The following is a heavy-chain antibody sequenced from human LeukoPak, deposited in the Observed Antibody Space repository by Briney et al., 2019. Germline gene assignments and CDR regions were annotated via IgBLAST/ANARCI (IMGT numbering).Heavy chain of an antibody. Sequence: SVKVSCKASGGTFSSCAISWVRQAPGQGLEWMGRIIPIFGTANYAQKFQGRVTITTDESTSTAYMELSSLRSEDTAVYYCAGGPYYDFWSGYLRYWGQGTLVTVSS. CDR1: GGTFSSCA. CDR3: AGGPYYDFWSGYLRY. J-gene: IGHJ4*02. V-gene: IGHV1-69*05. CDR2: IIPIFGTA. D-gene: IGHD3-3*01.